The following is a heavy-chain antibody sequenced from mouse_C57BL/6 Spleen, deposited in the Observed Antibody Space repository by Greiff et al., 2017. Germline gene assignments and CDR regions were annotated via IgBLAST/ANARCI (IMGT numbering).Heavy chain of an antibody. CDR2: INYDGSST. D-gene: IGHD2-3*01. CDR1: GFTFSDYY. Sequence: DVMLVESEGGLVQPGSSMKLSCTASGFTFSDYYMAWVRQVPEKGLEWVANINYDGSSTYYLDSLKSRFIISRDNAKNILYLQMSSLKSEDTATYYCARGGGYYEYFDVWGTGTTVTVSS. V-gene: IGHV5-16*01. CDR3: ARGGGYYEYFDV. J-gene: IGHJ1*03.